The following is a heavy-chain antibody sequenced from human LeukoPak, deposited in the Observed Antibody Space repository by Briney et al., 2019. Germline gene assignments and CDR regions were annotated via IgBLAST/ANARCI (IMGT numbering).Heavy chain of an antibody. CDR3: ARHRDYYDT. D-gene: IGHD3-22*01. J-gene: IGHJ4*01. CDR2: IYSTGSA. Sequence: SAPLSLTCTASGSSINNNFWTWIRQPPGKGLEWIGHIYSTGSANYNPSLKSRVLISGDTSKNQISLKLTSVTAADTAVYFCARHRDYYDTWGHGTLVTVSS. CDR1: GSSINNNF. V-gene: IGHV4-59*08.